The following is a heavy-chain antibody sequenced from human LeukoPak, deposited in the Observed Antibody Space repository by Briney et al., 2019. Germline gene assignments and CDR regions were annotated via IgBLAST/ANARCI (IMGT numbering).Heavy chain of an antibody. D-gene: IGHD3-10*01. CDR2: INWDGDST. J-gene: IGHJ6*04. Sequence: GGSLRLSCAGSGYTFDDHGMTWARQAPGKGLEWVAGINWDGDSTGYADSVKGRFTISRDNAKNTLYLQMDSLRAEDTAVYYCARDLHGSRDVWGKGTTVTVSS. CDR3: ARDLHGSRDV. CDR1: GYTFDDHG. V-gene: IGHV3-20*04.